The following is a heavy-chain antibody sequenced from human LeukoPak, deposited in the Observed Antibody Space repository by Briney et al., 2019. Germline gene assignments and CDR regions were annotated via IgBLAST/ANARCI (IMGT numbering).Heavy chain of an antibody. Sequence: GGSLRLSCTASGFTFGDYAMSWFRQAPGKGLEWVGFIRSKAYGGTTEYAASVKGRLTISRDDSKSIAYLQMNSLKTEDTAVYYCTRDLEVLYYYDSSGPTGWGQGTLVTVSS. D-gene: IGHD3-22*01. CDR3: TRDLEVLYYYDSSGPTG. CDR2: IRSKAYGGTT. J-gene: IGHJ4*02. V-gene: IGHV3-49*03. CDR1: GFTFGDYA.